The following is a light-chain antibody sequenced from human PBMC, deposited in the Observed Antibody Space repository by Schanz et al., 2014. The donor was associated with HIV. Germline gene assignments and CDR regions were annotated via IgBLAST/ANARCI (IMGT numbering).Light chain of an antibody. CDR1: SNDVGIYNL. CDR3: SSYTSSSTLV. CDR2: EVS. V-gene: IGLV2-14*02. J-gene: IGLJ2*01. Sequence: QSALTQPASVSGSPGQSITISCTGTSNDVGIYNLVSWYQQHPGKAPKLTIYEVSKRPSGVSNRFSGSKSGNTASLTISGLQAEDEADYYCSSYTSSSTLVFGGGTKLTVL.